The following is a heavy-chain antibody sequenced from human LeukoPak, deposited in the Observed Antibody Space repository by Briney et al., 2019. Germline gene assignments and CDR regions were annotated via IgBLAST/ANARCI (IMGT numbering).Heavy chain of an antibody. J-gene: IGHJ1*01. CDR3: ARGDNDYGDYEYFQH. Sequence: SETLSLTCTVSGGFISSYYWSWIRQSPGKGLEWIGYIHYSGSTNYNSSLKSRVTISVDTSKNQLSLKLSSVTAADTAVYYCARGDNDYGDYEYFQHWGQGTLVTVSS. D-gene: IGHD4-17*01. CDR2: IHYSGST. CDR1: GGFISSYY. V-gene: IGHV4-59*12.